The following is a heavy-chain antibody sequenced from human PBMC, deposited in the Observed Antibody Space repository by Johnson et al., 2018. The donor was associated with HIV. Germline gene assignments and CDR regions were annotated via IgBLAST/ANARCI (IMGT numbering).Heavy chain of an antibody. Sequence: QVYLVESGGGVVQPGGSLRLSCAASGFIFSTYGMHWVRQAPGKGPEWVAFIRHDGSNKYYADSMKGRFTISRDNSKSTLYLQMNSLRAEDTAVYYCAKEPLVRGVTACDIWGQGTMVTVSS. CDR3: AKEPLVRGVTACDI. CDR1: GFIFSTYG. V-gene: IGHV3-30*02. J-gene: IGHJ3*02. D-gene: IGHD3-10*01. CDR2: IRHDGSNK.